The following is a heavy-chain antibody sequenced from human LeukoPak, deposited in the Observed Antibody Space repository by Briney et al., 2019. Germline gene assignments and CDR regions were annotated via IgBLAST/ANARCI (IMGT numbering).Heavy chain of an antibody. V-gene: IGHV3-48*01. CDR2: ISSSSSTI. D-gene: IGHD6-19*01. CDR1: GFTFSSYS. CDR3: ARGRYSSGLGPFDP. Sequence: GGSLRLSCAASGFTFSSYSMNWVRQAPGKGLEWVSYISSSSSTIYYADSVKGRFTISRDNAKNSLYLQMNSLRAEDTAVYYCARGRYSSGLGPFDPWGQGTLVTVSS. J-gene: IGHJ5*02.